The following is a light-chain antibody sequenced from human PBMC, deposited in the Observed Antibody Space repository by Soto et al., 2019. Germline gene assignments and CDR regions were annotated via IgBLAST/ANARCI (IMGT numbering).Light chain of an antibody. V-gene: IGKV3-11*01. CDR2: DAS. J-gene: IGKJ4*01. CDR3: KQRSNPFT. Sequence: EIVLTQSPATLSLSKGERATLSCRSSQSVSSYLAWYQQKPGQAPRLLIYDASNRATGIPARFSGSGSGTDFTLTISSLEPDYFEVYHRKQRSNPFTLGGGTKV. CDR1: QSVSSY.